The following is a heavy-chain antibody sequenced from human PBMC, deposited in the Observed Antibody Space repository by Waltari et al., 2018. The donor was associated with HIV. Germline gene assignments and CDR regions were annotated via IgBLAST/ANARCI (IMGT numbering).Heavy chain of an antibody. CDR2: ISWRSGNI. V-gene: IGHV3-9*01. Sequence: EVQLVESGGDLVQPGGSLRLSCAASGFRFDDYAMHWVRQAPGKGVECVSGISWRSGNIAYADSVSGRFTISRDNAKNSLYLRMNSLRPDDTGFYYCARGPMYKWFDPWGQGTLVTVSS. D-gene: IGHD3-10*02. CDR1: GFRFDDYA. CDR3: ARGPMYKWFDP. J-gene: IGHJ5*02.